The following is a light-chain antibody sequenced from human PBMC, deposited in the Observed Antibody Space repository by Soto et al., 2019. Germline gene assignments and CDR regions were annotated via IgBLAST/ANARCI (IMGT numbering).Light chain of an antibody. CDR1: QSVSSY. CDR2: DAS. V-gene: IGKV3-15*01. Sequence: EIVMTHSPATLSVSPCERATLSFSASQSVSSYLAWYQQKPGQAPRLLIYDASTRATGIPVRFSGSGSGTDFTLTISNLQSEDFATYHCQHYYSYPLSFAGGTKVDIK. J-gene: IGKJ4*01. CDR3: QHYYSYPLS.